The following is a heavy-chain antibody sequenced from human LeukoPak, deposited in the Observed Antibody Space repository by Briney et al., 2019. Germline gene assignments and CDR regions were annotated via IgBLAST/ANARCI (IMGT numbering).Heavy chain of an antibody. V-gene: IGHV4-61*02. J-gene: IGHJ3*02. Sequence: SSETLSLTCTVSGDSVSSPGYFWIWVRQPAGKGLEWIGRIYTSGTYISGSTDYNPSLESRVTISVDTSKNQFSLRLSSVTATDTAMYYCARDVAGYSRSFDIWGQGTMVTVSS. D-gene: IGHD6-13*01. CDR3: ARDVAGYSRSFDI. CDR2: IYTSGTYISGST. CDR1: GDSVSSPGYF.